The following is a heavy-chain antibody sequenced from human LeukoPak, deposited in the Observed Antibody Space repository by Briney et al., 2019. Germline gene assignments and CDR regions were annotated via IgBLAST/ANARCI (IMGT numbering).Heavy chain of an antibody. J-gene: IGHJ4*02. V-gene: IGHV3-21*01. Sequence: GGSLRLSCAASGFTFSSYSMNWVRQAPGKGLEWVSSISSSSSCIYYADSVKGRFTISRDNAKNSLYLQMNSLRAEDTAVYYCARDGVSVGIAGPHDYWGQGTLVTVSS. CDR2: ISSSSSCI. CDR1: GFTFSSYS. D-gene: IGHD6-13*01. CDR3: ARDGVSVGIAGPHDY.